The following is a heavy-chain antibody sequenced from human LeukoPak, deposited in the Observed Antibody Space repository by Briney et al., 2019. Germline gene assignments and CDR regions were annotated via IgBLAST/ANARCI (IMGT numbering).Heavy chain of an antibody. J-gene: IGHJ4*02. CDR1: GFTFSGYA. D-gene: IGHD5-18*01. CDR2: IWYDGSNK. V-gene: IGHV3-33*01. Sequence: GGSLRLSCAASGFTFSGYAMHWVRQAPGKGLEWVAVIWYDGSNKYHADSVKGRFTISRDNSQNTLYLQMNNLRAEDTALYYCARGLGYSYGYGIDYWGQGTLVTVSS. CDR3: ARGLGYSYGYGIDY.